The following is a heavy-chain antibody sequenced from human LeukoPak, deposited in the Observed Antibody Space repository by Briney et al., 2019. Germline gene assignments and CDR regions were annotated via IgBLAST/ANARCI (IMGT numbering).Heavy chain of an antibody. D-gene: IGHD1-7*01. V-gene: IGHV4-61*02. CDR2: IYTSGST. CDR3: ARVLDGWELFDY. J-gene: IGHJ4*02. CDR1: GVSISSGGYY. Sequence: SETLSLTCTVSGVSISSGGYYWSWIRQPAGKGLEWIGRIYTSGSTNYNPSLKSRVTMSVDTSKNQFSLKLSSVTAADTAVYYCARVLDGWELFDYWGQGTLVTFSS.